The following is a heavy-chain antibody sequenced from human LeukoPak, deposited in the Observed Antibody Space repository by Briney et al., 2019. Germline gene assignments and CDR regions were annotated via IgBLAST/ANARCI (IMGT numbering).Heavy chain of an antibody. J-gene: IGHJ4*02. V-gene: IGHV3-74*01. Sequence: GGSLRLSCAASGNYWMHWVRQAPGKGLVWVSNVNSDGSWTSYADSVKGRFTISRDNAKNSLYLQMNSLRAEDTAVYYCARGDTYYYDSSGYYILSEIDYWGQGTLVTVSS. D-gene: IGHD3-22*01. CDR2: VNSDGSWT. CDR3: ARGDTYYYDSSGYYILSEIDY. CDR1: GNYW.